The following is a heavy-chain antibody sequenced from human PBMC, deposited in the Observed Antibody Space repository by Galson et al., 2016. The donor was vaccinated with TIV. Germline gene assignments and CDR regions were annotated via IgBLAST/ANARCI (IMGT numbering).Heavy chain of an antibody. V-gene: IGHV3-66*02. Sequence: SLRLSCAASGLSVSINYMTWVRQAPGKGLEWVSLISDGGNTYYPDSVKGRFTISRDNSKNTLYLQMNSPRVEDTAVYYCARDRVVDATYYYYYCGMDVWGQGTAVTVSS. CDR3: ARDRVVDATYYYYYCGMDV. D-gene: IGHD2-15*01. J-gene: IGHJ6*02. CDR1: GLSVSINY. CDR2: ISDGGNT.